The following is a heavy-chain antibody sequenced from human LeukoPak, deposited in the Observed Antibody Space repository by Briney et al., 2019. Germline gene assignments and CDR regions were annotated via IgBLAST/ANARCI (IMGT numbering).Heavy chain of an antibody. CDR3: ASPGRRPRQNKYGYFDY. Sequence: ASVKVSCKASGGTFSSYVISWVRQAPGQGLEWMGGFIPIFGTANYAQKFQGRVTITADESTSTAYMELSSLRSEDTAVYYCASPGRRPRQNKYGYFDYWGQGTLVTVSS. CDR1: GGTFSSYV. CDR2: FIPIFGTA. D-gene: IGHD1-26*01. V-gene: IGHV1-69*13. J-gene: IGHJ4*02.